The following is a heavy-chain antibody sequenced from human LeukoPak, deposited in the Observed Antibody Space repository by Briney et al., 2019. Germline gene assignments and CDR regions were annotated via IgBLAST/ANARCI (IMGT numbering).Heavy chain of an antibody. V-gene: IGHV3-21*01. CDR3: ARERSPIHLPLYGMDV. D-gene: IGHD5-18*01. J-gene: IGHJ6*02. Sequence: GGSLRLSCAASGFTFSTYSMNWVRQASGKGQEWVSSISSSSIYIYYADSVKGRFTISRDNAKNSLYLQMNSLRPEDTAVYYCARERSPIHLPLYGMDVWGQGTTVTVSS. CDR2: ISSSSIYI. CDR1: GFTFSTYS.